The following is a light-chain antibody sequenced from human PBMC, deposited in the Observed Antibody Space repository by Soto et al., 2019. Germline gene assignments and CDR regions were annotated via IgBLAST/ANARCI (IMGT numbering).Light chain of an antibody. J-gene: IGKJ3*01. CDR2: DAS. V-gene: IGKV3-11*01. Sequence: MVFTQSLATLSLSPGEGATLSCRASQSVSSYLAWYQQKPGQAPRLLIYDASNRATGIPARFSGSGSGTDFTLTISSLEPEDFAVYYCQQRSNGPPFTFGPGTKVD. CDR3: QQRSNGPPFT. CDR1: QSVSSY.